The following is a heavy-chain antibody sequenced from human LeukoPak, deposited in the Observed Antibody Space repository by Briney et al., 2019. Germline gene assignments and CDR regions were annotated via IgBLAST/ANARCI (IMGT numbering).Heavy chain of an antibody. D-gene: IGHD1-20*01. V-gene: IGHV3-21*01. Sequence: GGSLRLSCAGSGFTFSSYSMNWVRQAPGKGLEWVSSISSSSSYIYYADSVKGRFTTSRYNAKNSLYLQMNSLRAEDTAVYYCARAQVTGTTFYYYYMDVWGKGTTVTVSS. CDR3: ARAQVTGTTFYYYYMDV. CDR2: ISSSSSYI. CDR1: GFTFSSYS. J-gene: IGHJ6*03.